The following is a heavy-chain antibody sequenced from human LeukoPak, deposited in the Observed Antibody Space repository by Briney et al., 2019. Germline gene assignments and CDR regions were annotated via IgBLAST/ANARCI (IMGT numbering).Heavy chain of an antibody. D-gene: IGHD5-12*01. CDR3: ARERATIAKAFDI. CDR2: IYYSGST. CDR1: GGSISSYY. Sequence: PSETLSLTCTVSGGSISSYYWSWIRQPPGKGLEWIGYIYYSGSTNYNPSLKSRVTISVDTSKNQFSLKLSSVTAADTAVYYCARERATIAKAFDIWGQGTMVTVSS. V-gene: IGHV4-59*01. J-gene: IGHJ3*02.